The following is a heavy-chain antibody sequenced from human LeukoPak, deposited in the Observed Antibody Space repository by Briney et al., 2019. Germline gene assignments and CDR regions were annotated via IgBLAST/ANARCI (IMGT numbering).Heavy chain of an antibody. Sequence: SETLSLTCAVYGGSFSGYYWSWIRQPPGKGLEWIGEINHSGSTNYNPSLKSRVTISVDTSKNQFSLKLSSVTAADTAVYYCARAYNWNRPIYHDYWGQGTLVTVSS. J-gene: IGHJ4*02. CDR1: GGSFSGYY. D-gene: IGHD1-20*01. CDR2: INHSGST. CDR3: ARAYNWNRPIYHDY. V-gene: IGHV4-34*01.